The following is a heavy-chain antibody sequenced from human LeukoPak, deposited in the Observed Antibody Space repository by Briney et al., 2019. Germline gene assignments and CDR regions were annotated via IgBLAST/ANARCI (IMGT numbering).Heavy chain of an antibody. V-gene: IGHV1-69*02. J-gene: IGHJ5*02. CDR2: IIPILGIA. D-gene: IGHD2-2*01. CDR3: ARVGGYCSSTSCLQNWFDP. CDR1: GGTFSSYT. Sequence: SVTVSCKASGGTFSSYTISWVRQAPGQGLEWMGRIIPILGIANYAQKFQGRVTITADKSTSTAYMELSSLRSEDTAVYYCARVGGYCSSTSCLQNWFDPWGQGTLVTVSS.